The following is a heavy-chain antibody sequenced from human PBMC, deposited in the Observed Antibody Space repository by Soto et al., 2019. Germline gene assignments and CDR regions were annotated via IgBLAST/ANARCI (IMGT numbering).Heavy chain of an antibody. Sequence: GGSLRLSCAASGFTFSTYAMSWVRQAPGKGLEWVSSFSGSGGSTYYADSVKGRFTISRDNSKNTLYLQMNSLRAEDTAVYYCARERDFWSGPCAGLFDYWGQGTLVTVSS. CDR3: ARERDFWSGPCAGLFDY. CDR1: GFTFSTYA. V-gene: IGHV3-23*01. CDR2: FSGSGGST. D-gene: IGHD3-3*01. J-gene: IGHJ4*02.